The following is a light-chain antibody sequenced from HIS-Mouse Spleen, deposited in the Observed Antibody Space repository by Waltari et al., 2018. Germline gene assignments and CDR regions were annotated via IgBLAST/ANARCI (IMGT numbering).Light chain of an antibody. CDR3: CSYAGSYTLV. Sequence: QSALTPPRSVSGSPGQSVTFSSTATSSDVGGYNYVTWYQQPPGKTPKLMIYDVSTRPSGVPDRFSGSKSGNTASLTISGLQAEDEADYYCCSYAGSYTLVFGGGTKLTVL. V-gene: IGLV2-11*01. CDR1: SSDVGGYNY. CDR2: DVS. J-gene: IGLJ2*01.